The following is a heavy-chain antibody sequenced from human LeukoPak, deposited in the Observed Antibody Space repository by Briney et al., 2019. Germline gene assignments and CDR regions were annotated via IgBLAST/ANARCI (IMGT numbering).Heavy chain of an antibody. CDR1: GGSFGGYY. V-gene: IGHV4-34*01. J-gene: IGHJ4*02. D-gene: IGHD5-12*01. Sequence: SETLSLTCAVYGGSFGGYYWSWIRQPPGKGLEWIGEINHSGSINYNPSLKSRVTISVDTSKNQFSLKLSSVTAADTAVYYCARHARRGGYSGYDYWGQGTLVTVSS. CDR2: INHSGSI. CDR3: ARHARRGGYSGYDY.